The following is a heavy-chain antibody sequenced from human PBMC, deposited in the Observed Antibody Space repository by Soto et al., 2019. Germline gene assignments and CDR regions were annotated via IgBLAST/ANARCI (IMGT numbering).Heavy chain of an antibody. V-gene: IGHV4-39*01. D-gene: IGHD6-13*01. CDR3: ARHAVYSRSWYYSPNLSWFDP. CDR1: GGSISSSSYY. Sequence: PSETLCLTCTVSGGSISSSSYYWGWIRQPPGKGLEWFGSIYYSGSTYYNPSLKSRVTISVDTSKNQFSLKLSSVTAADTAVYYCARHAVYSRSWYYSPNLSWFDPWGQGTLVTVSS. CDR2: IYYSGST. J-gene: IGHJ5*02.